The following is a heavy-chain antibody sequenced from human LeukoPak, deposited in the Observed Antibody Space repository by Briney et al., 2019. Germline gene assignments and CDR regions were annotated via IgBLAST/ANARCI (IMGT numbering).Heavy chain of an antibody. CDR2: IYGSGNT. D-gene: IGHD6-19*01. J-gene: IGHJ4*02. Sequence: SETLSLTCTVSGASISSWYWSWIRQPPGKGLEWIGYIYGSGNTNYNPSLKSRVTMSIDTSKNQFSLMLTSVAAADTATYYCARETSLAGFASGLGFNYWGQGILVTDSS. CDR3: ARETSLAGFASGLGFNY. V-gene: IGHV4-59*01. CDR1: GASISSWY.